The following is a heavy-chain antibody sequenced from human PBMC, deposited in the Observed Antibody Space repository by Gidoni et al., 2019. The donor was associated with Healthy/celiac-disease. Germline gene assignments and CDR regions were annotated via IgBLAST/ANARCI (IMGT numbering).Heavy chain of an antibody. J-gene: IGHJ6*02. CDR2: ISGSGGST. V-gene: IGHV3-23*01. Sequence: EVQLLESGGGLVQPGGSLRLSCAASGFTFSSYAMSWVRQAPGKGLEWVSAISGSGGSTYYADSVKGRFTISRDNSKNTLYLQMNSLRAEDTAVYYCAKDRRGSSWYAHYYYYGMDVWGQGTTVTVSS. D-gene: IGHD6-13*01. CDR1: GFTFSSYA. CDR3: AKDRRGSSWYAHYYYYGMDV.